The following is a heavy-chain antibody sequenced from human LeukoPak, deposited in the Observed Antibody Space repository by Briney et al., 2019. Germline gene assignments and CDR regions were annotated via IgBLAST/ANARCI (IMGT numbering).Heavy chain of an antibody. D-gene: IGHD1-20*01. Sequence: GGSLRLSCAASGFTFSSYWMHWVRQAPGKGLVWVSRINSDGSSTSYADSVKGRFTISRDNAKNTLYLQMYSLRAEDTAVYYCAREGMGDSFDYWGQGTLVTVSS. J-gene: IGHJ4*02. CDR1: GFTFSSYW. CDR2: INSDGSST. CDR3: AREGMGDSFDY. V-gene: IGHV3-74*01.